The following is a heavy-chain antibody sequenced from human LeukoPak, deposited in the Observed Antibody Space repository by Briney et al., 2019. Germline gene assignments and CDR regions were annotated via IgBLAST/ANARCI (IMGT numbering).Heavy chain of an antibody. Sequence: GGSLRLSCAASGFTFSAFAMSWVRQAPGKGLEWVSTVFGGGDGKLYADSVKGRFIISRDNSKNTLYLQMNSLRVEDTAVYYCAKDDGWELHNYHFDYWGQGALVTVFS. CDR3: AKDDGWELHNYHFDY. CDR2: VFGGGDGK. V-gene: IGHV3-23*01. CDR1: GFTFSAFA. D-gene: IGHD1-26*01. J-gene: IGHJ4*02.